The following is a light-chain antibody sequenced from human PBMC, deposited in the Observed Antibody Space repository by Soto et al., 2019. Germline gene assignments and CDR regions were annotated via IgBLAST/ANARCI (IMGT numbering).Light chain of an antibody. J-gene: IGKJ1*01. Sequence: IVWTQSPGTLSLSPGERSTLSCMASQSVSNNYLAWYQQKPGQAPRLLIYGESNRATGIPDRFSGSGSGTDFTLTISRLEPEDFAVYYCPQYGSSGTVGQGTQVEIK. CDR3: PQYGSSGT. CDR1: QSVSNNY. V-gene: IGKV3-20*01. CDR2: GES.